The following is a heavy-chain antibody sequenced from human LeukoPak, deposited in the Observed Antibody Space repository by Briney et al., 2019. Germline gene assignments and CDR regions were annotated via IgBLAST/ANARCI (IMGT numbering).Heavy chain of an antibody. CDR3: AKGNWRYFDY. D-gene: IGHD1-1*01. J-gene: IGHJ4*02. Sequence: GGSLRLSCAASGFTFSTYVMSWVRQAPGKGLEWVSAISGSGGSTYYADSVKGRFTISRDNSKNTPYLQMNSLGADDTAVYYCAKGNWRYFDYWGQGTLVTVSS. V-gene: IGHV3-23*01. CDR2: ISGSGGST. CDR1: GFTFSTYV.